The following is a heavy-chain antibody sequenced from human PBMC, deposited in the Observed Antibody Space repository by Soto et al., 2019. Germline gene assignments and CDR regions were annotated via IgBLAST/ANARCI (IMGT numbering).Heavy chain of an antibody. J-gene: IGHJ6*02. CDR3: ARAYCTNGVCYTPRGYYYYGMDV. CDR2: IIPIFGTA. V-gene: IGHV1-69*13. Sequence: ASVKVSCKASGGTFSSYAISWVRQAPGQGLEWMGGIIPIFGTANYAQKFQGRVTITADESTSTAYMGLSSLRSEDTAVYYCARAYCTNGVCYTPRGYYYYGMDVWGQGTTVTVSS. D-gene: IGHD2-8*01. CDR1: GGTFSSYA.